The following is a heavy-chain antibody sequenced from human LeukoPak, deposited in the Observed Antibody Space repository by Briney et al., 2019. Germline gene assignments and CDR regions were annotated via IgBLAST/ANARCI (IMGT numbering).Heavy chain of an antibody. J-gene: IGHJ4*02. CDR2: ISSSSSYI. Sequence: GGSLRLSCAASGFTFSSYSMNWVRQAPGKGLEWVSSISSSSSYIYYADSVKGRFTISRDNAKNSLYLQMNSLRAEDTAVYYCARDPTEMTTVTTGGIDYWGQGTLVTVSS. D-gene: IGHD4-17*01. CDR3: ARDPTEMTTVTTGGIDY. CDR1: GFTFSSYS. V-gene: IGHV3-21*01.